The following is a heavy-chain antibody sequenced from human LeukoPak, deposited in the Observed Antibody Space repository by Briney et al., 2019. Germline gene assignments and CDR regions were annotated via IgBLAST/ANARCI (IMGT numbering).Heavy chain of an antibody. D-gene: IGHD2-2*01. J-gene: IGHJ4*02. CDR2: IKSKTDGGTT. Sequence: GGSLRLSCAASGFTFSNAWMSWVRQAPGKGLEWVGRIKSKTDGGTTDYAAPVKGRFTISRDDSKNTLYLQMNSLKTEDTAVYYCTTGLGYCSSTSCPPFDYWGQGTLVTVSS. CDR1: GFTFSNAW. V-gene: IGHV3-15*01. CDR3: TTGLGYCSSTSCPPFDY.